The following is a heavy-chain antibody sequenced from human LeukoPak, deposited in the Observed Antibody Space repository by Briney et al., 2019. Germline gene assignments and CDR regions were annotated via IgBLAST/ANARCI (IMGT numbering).Heavy chain of an antibody. V-gene: IGHV3-30*18. J-gene: IGHJ4*02. D-gene: IGHD3-16*02. CDR3: AKGPAPRLGEFSYHALVDY. CDR1: GFAFSSYG. CDR2: ISYDGSNE. Sequence: GGSLRLSCVASGFAFSSYGMHWVRQAPGKGLEWVAFISYDGSNENIADSVKGRFIISRDNSKNTLYLQMNSLRAEDTAVYYWAKGPAPRLGEFSYHALVDYWGQGTLVTVSS.